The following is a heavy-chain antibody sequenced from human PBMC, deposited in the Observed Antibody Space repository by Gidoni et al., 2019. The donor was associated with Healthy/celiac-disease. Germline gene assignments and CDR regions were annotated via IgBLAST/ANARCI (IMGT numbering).Heavy chain of an antibody. CDR2: IKSKTDGGTT. Sequence: EVQLVESGGGLVKPGGSLRLSCAASGFTFSNAWMSWVRQAPGKGLEWVGRIKSKTDGGTTDYAAPVKGRFTISRDDSKNTLYLQMNSLKTEDTAVYYCTTDDLWFGDQEVDYWGQGTLVTVSS. D-gene: IGHD3-10*01. V-gene: IGHV3-15*01. CDR1: GFTFSNAW. J-gene: IGHJ4*02. CDR3: TTDDLWFGDQEVDY.